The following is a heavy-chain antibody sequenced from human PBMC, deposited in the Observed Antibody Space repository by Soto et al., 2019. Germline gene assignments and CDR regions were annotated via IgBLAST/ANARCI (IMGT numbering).Heavy chain of an antibody. Sequence: GGSLRLSCAASGFTFSSYSMSWVRQAPGKGLEWVSAISGSGGSTYYADSVKGRFTISRDNSKNTLYLQMNSLRAEDTAVYYCAKSGVAAAYYLCLDWGQGTLVTVSS. CDR3: AKSGVAAAYYLCLD. CDR1: GFTFSSYS. CDR2: ISGSGGST. V-gene: IGHV3-23*01. J-gene: IGHJ4*02. D-gene: IGHD6-13*01.